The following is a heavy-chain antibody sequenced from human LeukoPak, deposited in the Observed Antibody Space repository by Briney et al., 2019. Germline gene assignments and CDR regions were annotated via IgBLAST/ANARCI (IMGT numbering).Heavy chain of an antibody. CDR3: ARHRYPGSSDYFDC. V-gene: IGHV4-38-2*01. CDR2: ISQSGST. Sequence: SETLSLTCAVSGYSISSGYYWGWIRQPPGKGLEWIGSISQSGSTYYNPSLKSRVTISVDTSKNQVSLKLNSATATDTAVYYCARHRYPGSSDYFDCWGQRTLVTVSS. D-gene: IGHD6-6*01. CDR1: GYSISSGYY. J-gene: IGHJ4*02.